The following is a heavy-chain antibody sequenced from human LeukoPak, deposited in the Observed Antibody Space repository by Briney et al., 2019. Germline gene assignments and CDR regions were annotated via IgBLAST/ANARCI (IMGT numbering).Heavy chain of an antibody. J-gene: IGHJ4*02. Sequence: AGGSLRLSCAASGFTFSSYWMHWVRQAPGKGLVWVSRIHSDGRSTDYADSVKGRFTISRDISKSTLSLQMNSLRAEDTALYYCARDLSNVPGQYWGQGTLVTVSS. CDR2: IHSDGRST. V-gene: IGHV3-74*01. CDR3: ARDLSNVPGQY. CDR1: GFTFSSYW. D-gene: IGHD3-10*02.